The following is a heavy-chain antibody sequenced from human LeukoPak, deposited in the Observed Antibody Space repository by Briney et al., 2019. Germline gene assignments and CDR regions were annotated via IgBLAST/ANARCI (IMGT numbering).Heavy chain of an antibody. J-gene: IGHJ3*02. Sequence: GGSLRLSCAASGFTFSRNWMHWVRQAPGKGLVWVSRINSDGSITNYADSVKGRFTISRDNAKNTLYLQMSSLRAEDTAVYYCARVMRDFREGYDIWGQGTMVTVSS. CDR1: GFTFSRNW. V-gene: IGHV3-74*01. CDR2: INSDGSIT. CDR3: ARVMRDFREGYDI. D-gene: IGHD4-11*01.